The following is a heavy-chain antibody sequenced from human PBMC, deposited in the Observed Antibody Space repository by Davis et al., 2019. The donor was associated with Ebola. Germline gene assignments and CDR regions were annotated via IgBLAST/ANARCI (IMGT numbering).Heavy chain of an antibody. CDR3: ARGDEYSSSSAFGRGAFDI. Sequence: MPSETLSLTCTVSGVSMSTEGYYWGWIRQTPGKGLEWIGYIYYSGSTYYNPSLKSRVTISVDTSRNQFSLQLNSVTPEDTAVYYCARGDEYSSSSAFGRGAFDIWGQGTMVTVSS. CDR2: IYYSGST. V-gene: IGHV4-31*03. D-gene: IGHD6-6*01. CDR1: GVSMSTEGYY. J-gene: IGHJ3*02.